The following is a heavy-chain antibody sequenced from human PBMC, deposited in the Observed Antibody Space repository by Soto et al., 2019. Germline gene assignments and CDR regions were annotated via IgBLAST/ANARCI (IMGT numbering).Heavy chain of an antibody. CDR3: ARQPGTGITGTRGLNWFDP. Sequence: QLQLQESGPGLVKPSETLSLTCTVSGGSISSSSYYWGWIRQPPGKGLEWIGSIYYSGSTYYNPSLKSRVTISVDTSKNQFSLKLSSVTAADTAVYYCARQPGTGITGTRGLNWFDPWGQGTLVTVSS. CDR2: IYYSGST. CDR1: GGSISSSSYY. V-gene: IGHV4-39*01. J-gene: IGHJ5*02. D-gene: IGHD1-20*01.